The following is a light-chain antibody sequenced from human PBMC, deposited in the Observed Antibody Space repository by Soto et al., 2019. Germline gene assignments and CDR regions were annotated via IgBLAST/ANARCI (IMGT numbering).Light chain of an antibody. V-gene: IGKV1-5*01. Sequence: DIQMTQSPSTLSASIGDRVTITCRASQRLDNFLSWYHQKPGKAPKLLIYDVSSLESGVPSRFSGSGSETEFTLTIGSLFPDDFATYYCQQYNRYWTFGQGTKVDIK. J-gene: IGKJ1*01. CDR3: QQYNRYWT. CDR2: DVS. CDR1: QRLDNF.